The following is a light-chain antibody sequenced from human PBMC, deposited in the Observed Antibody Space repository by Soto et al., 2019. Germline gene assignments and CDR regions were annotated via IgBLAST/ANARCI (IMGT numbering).Light chain of an antibody. CDR2: ATS. V-gene: IGKV1-16*01. J-gene: IGKJ3*01. Sequence: DIQMTQSPSSLSASVGDRVTITCRASQGIRNYLAWFQQKPGKASKSLIFATSALQSGVPSRFSGSVSGTDFTLTISNLQPDDFATYYCQQCDVYPFTFGPGTTVDIK. CDR3: QQCDVYPFT. CDR1: QGIRNY.